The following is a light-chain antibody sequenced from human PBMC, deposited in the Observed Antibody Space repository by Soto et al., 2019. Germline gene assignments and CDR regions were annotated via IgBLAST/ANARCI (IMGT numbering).Light chain of an antibody. J-gene: IGKJ1*01. CDR2: WVS. CDR3: MQSTHWPPT. Sequence: DIVMTQSPDSLAVSLGERATINCKSSQSVLYSSNNKNYLAWYQQRPGQSPRRLIYWVSNRDSGVPGRFSGSGAGTDFTLKISRVEAEDVGVYYCMQSTHWPPTFGQGTKVDIK. V-gene: IGKV4-1*01. CDR1: QSVLYSSNNKNY.